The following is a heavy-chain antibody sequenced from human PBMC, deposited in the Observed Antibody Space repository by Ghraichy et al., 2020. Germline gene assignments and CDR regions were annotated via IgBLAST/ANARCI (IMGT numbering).Heavy chain of an antibody. CDR2: IYSGGST. CDR3: ARVSYDFWSGSYYYGMDV. Sequence: ASLTISCAASGFTVSSNYMSWVRQAPGKGLEWVSVIYSGGSTYYADSVKGRFTISRDNSKNTLYLQMNSLRAEDTAVYYCARVSYDFWSGSYYYGMDVWGQGTTVTVSS. CDR1: GFTVSSNY. D-gene: IGHD3-3*01. J-gene: IGHJ6*02. V-gene: IGHV3-53*01.